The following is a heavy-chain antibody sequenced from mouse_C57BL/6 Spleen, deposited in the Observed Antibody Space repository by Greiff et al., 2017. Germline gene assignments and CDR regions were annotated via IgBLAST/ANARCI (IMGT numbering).Heavy chain of an antibody. V-gene: IGHV1-55*01. CDR3: SRMHYYGSSDYYAMDY. D-gene: IGHD1-1*01. CDR2: IYPGSGST. CDR1: GYTFTSYW. Sequence: QVQLQQPGAELVKPGASVKMSCKASGYTFTSYWITWVKQRPGQGLEWIGDIYPGSGSTNYNEKFKSKATLTVDTSSSTAYMQLSSLTSEVSAVXYCSRMHYYGSSDYYAMDYWGQGTSVTVSS. J-gene: IGHJ4*01.